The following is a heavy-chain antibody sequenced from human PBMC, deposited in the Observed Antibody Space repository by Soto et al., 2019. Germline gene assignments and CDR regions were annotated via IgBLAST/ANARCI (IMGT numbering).Heavy chain of an antibody. CDR3: AIPTPSDYIWGSYRSYDY. CDR1: GYTFTSYG. V-gene: IGHV1-18*01. CDR2: FSAYNGKT. D-gene: IGHD3-16*02. J-gene: IGHJ4*02. Sequence: ASVKVSCKASGYTFTSYGISWVRQAPGQGLEWMGGFSAYNGKTNYAQKFQGRVTMTEDTSTDTAYMELSSLRSEDTAVYYCAIPTPSDYIWGSYRSYDYWGQGTRVTVAS.